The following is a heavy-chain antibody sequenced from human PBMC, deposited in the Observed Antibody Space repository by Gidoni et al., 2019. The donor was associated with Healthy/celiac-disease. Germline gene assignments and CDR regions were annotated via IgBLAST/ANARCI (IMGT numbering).Heavy chain of an antibody. CDR3: ARDRRVYDYDSSGYDY. D-gene: IGHD3-22*01. CDR2: IKQDGSEK. J-gene: IGHJ4*02. V-gene: IGHV3-7*03. CDR1: GFTFSSYW. Sequence: EVQLVESGGGLVQPGGSLRLSCAASGFTFSSYWMSWVRQAQGKGLEWVANIKQDGSEKYYVDSVKGRFTISRDNAKNSLYLQMNSRRAEDTAVYYCARDRRVYDYDSSGYDYWGQGTLVTVSS.